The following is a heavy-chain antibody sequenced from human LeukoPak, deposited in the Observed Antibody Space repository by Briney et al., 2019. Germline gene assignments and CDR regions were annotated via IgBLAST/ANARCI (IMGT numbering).Heavy chain of an antibody. V-gene: IGHV3-74*01. D-gene: IGHD1-1*01. CDR3: ASQVSTGH. CDR2: ISSDGRIT. Sequence: PGGSLRLSCAASGFTFSRYWMHWVRQAPGKGLVWVAHISSDGRITNYADSVKGRFAISRDNAKNTPYLQMNNLRAEDTAVYYCASQVSTGHWGQGTLVTVSS. J-gene: IGHJ4*02. CDR1: GFTFSRYW.